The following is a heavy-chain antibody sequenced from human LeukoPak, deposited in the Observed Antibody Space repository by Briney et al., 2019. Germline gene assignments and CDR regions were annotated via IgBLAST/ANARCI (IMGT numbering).Heavy chain of an antibody. D-gene: IGHD4-17*01. Sequence: GGSLRLSCAASGFTFSSYWMHWVRQAPGKGLVWVSRINSDGSTTSYADSVKGRFTISRDNSKNTLYLQMNSLRAEDTAVYYCVATVTILDYWGQGTLVTVSS. J-gene: IGHJ4*02. CDR1: GFTFSSYW. CDR2: INSDGSTT. CDR3: VATVTILDY. V-gene: IGHV3-74*01.